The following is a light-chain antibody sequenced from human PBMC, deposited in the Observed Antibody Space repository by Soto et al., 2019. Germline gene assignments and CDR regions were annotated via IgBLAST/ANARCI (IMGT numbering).Light chain of an antibody. CDR2: DVS. CDR1: SSDVGGYNY. V-gene: IGLV2-14*03. CDR3: CSYTSSSTPWV. Sequence: QSVPTHPSSVFGSPGQSITISFTGTSSDVGGYNYVSWYQQHPGKAPKLMIYDVSDRPSGVSNRFSASKSGNTASLTISGLQAEDEADYYCCSYTSSSTPWVFGTGTKVTVL. J-gene: IGLJ1*01.